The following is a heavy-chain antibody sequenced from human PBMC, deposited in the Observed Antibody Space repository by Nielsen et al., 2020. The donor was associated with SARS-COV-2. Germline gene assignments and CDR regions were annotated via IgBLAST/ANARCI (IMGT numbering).Heavy chain of an antibody. V-gene: IGHV4-34*01. CDR1: GGSFSGYY. Sequence: SETLSLTCAVYGGSFSGYYWSWIRQPPGKGLEWIGEINHSGSTNYNPSLKSRVTISVDTSKNQFSLKLSSVTAADTAVYYCARGRGSSWTYYYYYYMDVWGKGTTVTVSS. D-gene: IGHD6-13*01. CDR2: INHSGST. J-gene: IGHJ6*03. CDR3: ARGRGSSWTYYYYYYMDV.